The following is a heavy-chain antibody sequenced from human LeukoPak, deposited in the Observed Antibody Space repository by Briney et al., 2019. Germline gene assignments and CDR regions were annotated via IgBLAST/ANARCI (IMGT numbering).Heavy chain of an antibody. D-gene: IGHD4-17*01. Sequence: ASVKVSCKASGYTFTSYGISWVRQAPGQGLEWMGWISAYNGNTNYAQKLQGRVTMTEDTSTDTAYMELSSLRSEDTAVYYCATLRTVTPNWFDPWGQGTLVTVSS. CDR1: GYTFTSYG. CDR3: ATLRTVTPNWFDP. J-gene: IGHJ5*02. V-gene: IGHV1-18*01. CDR2: ISAYNGNT.